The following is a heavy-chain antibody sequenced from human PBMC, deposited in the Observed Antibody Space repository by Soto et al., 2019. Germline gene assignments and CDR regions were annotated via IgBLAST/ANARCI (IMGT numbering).Heavy chain of an antibody. CDR3: ATSVVPAAKYYFDY. J-gene: IGHJ4*02. Sequence: GPSGRVSCKVSGYTLTELSMHWVLQAPGKGLEWMGGFDPEDGETIYAQKFQGRVTMTEDTSTDTAYMELSSLRSEATAVYYCATSVVPAAKYYFDYWGQGTLVTVSS. D-gene: IGHD2-2*01. CDR1: GYTLTELS. V-gene: IGHV1-24*01. CDR2: FDPEDGET.